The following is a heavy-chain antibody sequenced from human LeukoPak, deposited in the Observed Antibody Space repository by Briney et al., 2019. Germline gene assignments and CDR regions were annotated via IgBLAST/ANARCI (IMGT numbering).Heavy chain of an antibody. CDR1: GGSISSGSYY. CDR2: IYTSGST. J-gene: IGHJ4*02. Sequence: SQTLSLTCTVSGGSISSGSYYWSWIRQPAGKGLEWIGRIYTSGSTNYNPSLKSRVTISVDTSKNQFSLKLSSVTAADTAVYYCAREIGYYCDSSGYSRFDYWGQGTLVTVSS. D-gene: IGHD3-22*01. V-gene: IGHV4-61*02. CDR3: AREIGYYCDSSGYSRFDY.